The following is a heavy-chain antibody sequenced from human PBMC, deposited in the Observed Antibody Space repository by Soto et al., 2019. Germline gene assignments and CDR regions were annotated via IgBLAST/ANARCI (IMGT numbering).Heavy chain of an antibody. D-gene: IGHD6-6*01. J-gene: IGHJ4*02. CDR1: GFTFSSYS. CDR2: ISSSSSYI. Sequence: EVQLVESGGGLVKPGGSLRLSCAASGFTFSSYSMNWVRQAPGKGLEWVSSISSSSSYIYYADSVKGRFTISRDNAKNSLYLPMNSLRAEDTAVYYCARADVYSSSFFDYWGQGTLVTVSS. CDR3: ARADVYSSSFFDY. V-gene: IGHV3-21*01.